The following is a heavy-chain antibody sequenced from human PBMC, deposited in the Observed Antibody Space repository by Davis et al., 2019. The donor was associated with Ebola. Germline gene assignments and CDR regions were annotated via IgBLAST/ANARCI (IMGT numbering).Heavy chain of an antibody. CDR3: ARGRYLGY. Sequence: ESLKISCAASGFTFSSYWMTWVRQAPGKGLEWIGEVNPSGSTNCNSSLESRVTISLDTSKNQFSLKLTSLTAADTAVYYCARGRYLGYWGQGTLVTVSS. CDR1: GFTFSSYW. V-gene: IGHV4-34*01. J-gene: IGHJ4*02. CDR2: VNPSGST.